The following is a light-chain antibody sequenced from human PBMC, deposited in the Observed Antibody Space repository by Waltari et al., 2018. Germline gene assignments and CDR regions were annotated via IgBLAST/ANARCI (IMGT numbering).Light chain of an antibody. CDR3: SSYTSSSTPL. CDR1: RRDVGSYNL. V-gene: IGLV2-14*02. J-gene: IGLJ2*01. Sequence: SALPQPASVSGSPRPPITISCPGTRRDVGSYNLVSWYQQHPGKAPKLMIFDVTERPSGVSFRFSGSKSGNTASLTISGLQADDEADYYCSSYTSSSTPLFGGGTRVTVL. CDR2: DVT.